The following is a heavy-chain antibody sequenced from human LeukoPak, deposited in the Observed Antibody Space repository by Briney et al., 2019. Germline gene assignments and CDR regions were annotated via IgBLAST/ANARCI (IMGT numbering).Heavy chain of an antibody. D-gene: IGHD2-2*01. CDR2: SSAYNGKT. V-gene: IGHV1-18*04. J-gene: IGHJ6*04. Sequence: GASVKVSCQASRYTFPHYVISWVRQAPGQRLEWMGGSSAYNGKTKLVQKLQGRVTMTTDTSTSTAYMELRSLRSDDTAVYYCAREVGYCSSTSCYGTRNYYYYYGMDVWGKGTTVTVSS. CDR1: RYTFPHYV. CDR3: AREVGYCSSTSCYGTRNYYYYYGMDV.